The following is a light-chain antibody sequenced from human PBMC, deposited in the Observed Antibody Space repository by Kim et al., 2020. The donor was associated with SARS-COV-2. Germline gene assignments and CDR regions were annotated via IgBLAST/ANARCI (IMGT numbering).Light chain of an antibody. J-gene: IGKJ1*01. CDR1: QSVGNN. CDR2: ETS. CDR3: QQYNKWPPGT. Sequence: EIAMTQSPATLSVSPGERATLSCRASQSVGNNLAWYQHKPGQAPRLLIYETSTRIPAIPARFSGTGSGTEFTLTISSLQSEDFAVYYCQQYNKWPPGTFGQGTKVDIK. V-gene: IGKV3-15*01.